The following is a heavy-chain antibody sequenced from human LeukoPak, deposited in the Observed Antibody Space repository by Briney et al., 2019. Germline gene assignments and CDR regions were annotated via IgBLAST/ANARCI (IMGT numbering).Heavy chain of an antibody. V-gene: IGHV3-23*01. J-gene: IGHJ6*02. CDR2: ISGSGVHT. D-gene: IGHD5-24*01. Sequence: GGSLRLSCAASGFTFSTYAMAWVRQAPGKGPEWVSGISGSGVHTYCPGSVKGRVTISRDNSKNTLFLHMSSLRVEDTAVYYCAKALRTDGYHYAKGLDVWGQGTTVTVSS. CDR1: GFTFSTYA. CDR3: AKALRTDGYHYAKGLDV.